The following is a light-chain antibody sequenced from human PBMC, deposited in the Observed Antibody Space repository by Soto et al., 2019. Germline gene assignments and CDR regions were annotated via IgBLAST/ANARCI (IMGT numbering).Light chain of an antibody. J-gene: IGKJ3*01. V-gene: IGKV3-15*01. CDR2: GAS. CDR3: QKYDNWPLFT. CDR1: ESIFSN. Sequence: EIVMTQSPATLSVSPGERATLSCRASESIFSNLAWYQQKPGRAPRLLIYGASTRATGIPARFSGSGSGTEFTLTISSLQSEDFAVDYCQKYDNWPLFTFGPGTKVDIK.